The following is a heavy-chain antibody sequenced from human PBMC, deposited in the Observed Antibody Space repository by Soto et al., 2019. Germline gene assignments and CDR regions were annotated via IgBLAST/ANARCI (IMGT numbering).Heavy chain of an antibody. CDR3: ARHTNGYNPLDY. CDR1: GYDFNTYW. D-gene: IGHD5-12*01. CDR2: IHPGYSDI. V-gene: IGHV5-51*01. J-gene: IGHJ4*02. Sequence: EFLKISFEGSGYDFNTYWIGWVRQMPGKGLEWMGIIHPGYSDIRYSPSFQGQVTISADTSINTAHLQWSSLKASDTAMYYCARHTNGYNPLDYWGQGTLVTVSS.